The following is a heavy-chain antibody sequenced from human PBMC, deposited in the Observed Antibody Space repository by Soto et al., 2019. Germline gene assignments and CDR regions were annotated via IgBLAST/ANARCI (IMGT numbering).Heavy chain of an antibody. CDR2: IRRKTDGGTT. V-gene: IGHV3-15*07. CDR1: GFTVSNAW. Sequence: EVQLMESGGGLVQPGGSLRLSCAASGFTVSNAWMNWVRLAPGTGLERVGRIRRKTDGGTTDYVASVTGRVTISSADARRIVYLLMNSLEVEYTAVYYCSTGLGTDYTRFDYGGQGNLVTVAS. CDR3: STGLGTDYTRFDY. D-gene: IGHD3-3*01. J-gene: IGHJ4*02.